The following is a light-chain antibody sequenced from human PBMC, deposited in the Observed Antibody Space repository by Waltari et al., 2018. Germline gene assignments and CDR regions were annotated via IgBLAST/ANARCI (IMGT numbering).Light chain of an antibody. CDR1: RSNIGRTT. CDR2: SNN. Sequence: QSVLTQPPSASGTPGQRVTISCPGSRSNIGRTTVHSYQQLPGTAPKLLIYSNNQRPSGVPDRFSGSKSGTSASLAISGLQSEDEADYYCAAWDDSLNGVVFGGGTKLTVL. V-gene: IGLV1-44*01. J-gene: IGLJ2*01. CDR3: AAWDDSLNGVV.